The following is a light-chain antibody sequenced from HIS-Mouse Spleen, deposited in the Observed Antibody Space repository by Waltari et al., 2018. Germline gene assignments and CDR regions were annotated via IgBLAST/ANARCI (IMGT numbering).Light chain of an antibody. CDR1: SSDVGGYNY. CDR2: EVS. Sequence: QSALPQPPSASGSPGQSVTISCTGTSSDVGGYNYVSWYQQHPGKAPKHIIHEVSRRPSGVPDRFSGSKSGNTASLTVSGLQAEDEADYYCSSYAGSNIVVFGGGTKLTVL. J-gene: IGLJ2*01. CDR3: SSYAGSNIVV. V-gene: IGLV2-8*01.